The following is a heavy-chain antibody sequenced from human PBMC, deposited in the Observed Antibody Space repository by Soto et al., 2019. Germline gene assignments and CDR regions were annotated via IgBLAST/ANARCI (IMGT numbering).Heavy chain of an antibody. J-gene: IGHJ4*02. CDR1: GYSFTSYW. V-gene: IGHV5-51*01. CDR2: IYPGDSDT. CDR3: ARHPSLHITGTTNAFDY. Sequence: GESLKISCKGSGYSFTSYWIGWVRQMPGKGLEWMGIIYPGDSDTRYSPSFQGQVTISADKSISTAYLQWSSLKASDTAMYYCARHPSLHITGTTNAFDYWGQGTLVTVSS. D-gene: IGHD1-7*01.